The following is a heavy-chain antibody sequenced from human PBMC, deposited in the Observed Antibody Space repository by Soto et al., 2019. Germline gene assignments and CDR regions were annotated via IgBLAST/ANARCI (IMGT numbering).Heavy chain of an antibody. J-gene: IGHJ4*02. D-gene: IGHD6-19*01. CDR1: GFTFSSYW. CDR3: AVAVAGPTGFGY. CDR2: INSDGSST. V-gene: IGHV3-74*01. Sequence: EVQLVESGGGLVQPGGSLRLSCAASGFTFSSYWMHWVRQAPGKGLVWVSRINSDGSSTSYADSVKGRFTISRDNAKNTLNLHMNRVRAEDTAVYYSAVAVAGPTGFGYWGQGTLVTVSP.